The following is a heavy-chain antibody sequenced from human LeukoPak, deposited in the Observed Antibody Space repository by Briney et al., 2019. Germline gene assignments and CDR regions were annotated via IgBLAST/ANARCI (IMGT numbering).Heavy chain of an antibody. CDR3: ARDSRRYSTSYGFDY. CDR2: IYYSGST. V-gene: IGHV4-59*01. CDR1: GGSISSYY. D-gene: IGHD6-6*01. J-gene: IGHJ4*02. Sequence: SETLSLTCTVSGGSISSYYWSWIRQPPGKGLEWIGHIYYSGSTNYNPSLKSRVTMSVDTSKNQFSLKLPSVTAADTAVYYCARDSRRYSTSYGFDYWGQGTLVTVSS.